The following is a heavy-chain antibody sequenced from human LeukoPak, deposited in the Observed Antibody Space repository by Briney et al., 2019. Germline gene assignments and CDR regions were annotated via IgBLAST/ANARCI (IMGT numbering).Heavy chain of an antibody. CDR1: GFTFDDYD. Sequence: GRSLRLSCAASGFTFDDYDMHWLRQAPGKGLEWVSCISWNSGSIGYADSVKVRFTISRDNAKNSLYLQMNSLRAEEMALYYCARGDSSSWYWYFDLWGRGALVTVSS. CDR3: ARGDSSSWYWYFDL. V-gene: IGHV3-9*03. J-gene: IGHJ2*01. CDR2: ISWNSGSI. D-gene: IGHD6-13*01.